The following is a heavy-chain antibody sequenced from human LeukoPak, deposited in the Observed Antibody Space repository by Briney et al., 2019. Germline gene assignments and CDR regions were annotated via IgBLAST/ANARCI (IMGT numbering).Heavy chain of an antibody. CDR1: GFTFSSYA. CDR3: AKDLGYCSSTSCSNTGSFDY. D-gene: IGHD2-2*01. CDR2: IWYGGSNK. J-gene: IGHJ4*02. V-gene: IGHV3-30*02. Sequence: PGGSLRLSCAASGFTFSSYAMTWVRQAPGKGLEWVAVIWYGGSNKYYADSVKGRFTISRDNSKNTLYLQMNSLRAEDTAVYYCAKDLGYCSSTSCSNTGSFDYWGQGTLVTVSS.